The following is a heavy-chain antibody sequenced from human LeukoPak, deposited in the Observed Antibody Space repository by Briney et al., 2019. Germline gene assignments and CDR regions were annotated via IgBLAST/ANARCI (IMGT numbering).Heavy chain of an antibody. CDR3: ARDENDRYYYDSSGYYYWVY. Sequence: ASVTVSCMASGYTFTGYYMHWLRQPPGQGLEWMGCINPNSGGTNYAQKFRDRATITADESTSTDYMELSRLRSEDTVVYYCARDENDRYYYDSSGYYYWVYWGQGTLVTVSS. J-gene: IGHJ4*02. D-gene: IGHD3-22*01. CDR2: INPNSGGT. V-gene: IGHV1-2*01. CDR1: GYTFTGYY.